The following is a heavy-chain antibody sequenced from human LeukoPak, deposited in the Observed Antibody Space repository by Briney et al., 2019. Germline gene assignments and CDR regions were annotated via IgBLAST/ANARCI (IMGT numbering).Heavy chain of an antibody. J-gene: IGHJ4*02. CDR3: PRDWELHCADY. D-gene: IGHD1-26*01. Sequence: GGSLRLSCAASGFTFSDYYMSWIRQAPGKGLEWVSYISSSGSTIYYADSVKGRFTISRDNAKNSLYLQMNSLRAEDTAVYYCPRDWELHCADYWGQGTLVTVSS. V-gene: IGHV3-11*01. CDR2: ISSSGSTI. CDR1: GFTFSDYY.